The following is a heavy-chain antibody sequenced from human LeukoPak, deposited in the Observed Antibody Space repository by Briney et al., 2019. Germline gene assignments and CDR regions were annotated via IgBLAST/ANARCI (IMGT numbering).Heavy chain of an antibody. J-gene: IGHJ6*02. Sequence: GGSLRLSCAASGFTFSSYSMNWVRQAPGKGLEWVSSISSSSSYIYYADSVKGRFTISRDNAKNSLYLQMNSLRAEDTALYYCAKGYDSSGYYYNYYYGMDVWGQGTTVTVSS. D-gene: IGHD3-22*01. CDR2: ISSSSSYI. V-gene: IGHV3-21*04. CDR3: AKGYDSSGYYYNYYYGMDV. CDR1: GFTFSSYS.